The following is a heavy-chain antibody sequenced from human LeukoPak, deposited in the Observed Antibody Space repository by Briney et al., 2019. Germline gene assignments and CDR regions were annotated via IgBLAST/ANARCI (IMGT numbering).Heavy chain of an antibody. Sequence: GGSLRLSCAASGFTFSSYGMHWVRQAPGKGLEWVAVIWYDGSNKYYADSVKGRFTISRDNSKNTLYLQMNSLRVEDAAVYYCARGKQRHWSSSSCYTESVYWGQGILVTVSS. J-gene: IGHJ4*02. D-gene: IGHD2-2*02. CDR2: IWYDGSNK. CDR3: ARGKQRHWSSSSCYTESVY. CDR1: GFTFSSYG. V-gene: IGHV3-33*01.